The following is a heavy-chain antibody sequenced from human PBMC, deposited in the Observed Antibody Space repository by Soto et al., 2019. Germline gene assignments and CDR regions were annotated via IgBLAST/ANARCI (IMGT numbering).Heavy chain of an antibody. CDR3: ARHPGQGWFDP. Sequence: QLQLQESGPGLVKPSETLSLTCTVSGGSISSSSYYWGWIRQPPGKGLEWIGSIYYSGSTYYNPSLRCRVTISVDTSKNQFSLKLSSVTAADTAVYYCARHPGQGWFDPWGQGTLVTVSS. J-gene: IGHJ5*02. CDR2: IYYSGST. V-gene: IGHV4-39*01. CDR1: GGSISSSSYY.